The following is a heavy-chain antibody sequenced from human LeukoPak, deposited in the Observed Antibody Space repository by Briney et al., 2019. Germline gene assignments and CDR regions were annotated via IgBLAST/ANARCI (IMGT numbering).Heavy chain of an antibody. CDR2: IYYSGST. CDR3: ARGLPSSGVDPNWFDP. J-gene: IGHJ5*02. Sequence: PSETLSLTCTVSGGSINSYYWSWIRQPPGKGPEWIGYIYYSGSTEYNPSLKSRVTISVDTSKNQFSLKMSSVTAADTAVYYCARGLPSSGVDPNWFDPWGQGTLVTVSS. V-gene: IGHV4-59*01. D-gene: IGHD3-3*01. CDR1: GGSINSYY.